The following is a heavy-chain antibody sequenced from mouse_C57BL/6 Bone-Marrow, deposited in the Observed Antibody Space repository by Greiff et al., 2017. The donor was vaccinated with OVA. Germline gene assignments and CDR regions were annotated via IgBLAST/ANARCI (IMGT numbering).Heavy chain of an antibody. CDR3: ARKSSGAWFAY. Sequence: QVHVKQSGAELARPGASVKLSCKASGYTFTSYGISWVKQRTGQGLEWIGEIYPRSGNTYYNEKFKGKATLTADKSSSTAYMELRSLTSEDSAVYFGARKSSGAWFAYWGQGTLVTVSA. V-gene: IGHV1-81*01. CDR1: GYTFTSYG. D-gene: IGHD3-2*02. CDR2: IYPRSGNT. J-gene: IGHJ3*01.